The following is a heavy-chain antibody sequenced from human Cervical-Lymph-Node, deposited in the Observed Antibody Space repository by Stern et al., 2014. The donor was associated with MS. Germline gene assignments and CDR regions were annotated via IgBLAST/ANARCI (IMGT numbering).Heavy chain of an antibody. Sequence: EVQLVESGAEVKKPGESLKISCKGSGYSFTNYWIGWVRQMPGKGLEWMGVIYPGDSDTTFSPSFQCRVTISADKSISAAYLQWSSLKASDTAMYYCARHRQQTLYGMDVWGQGTTVTVSS. CDR2: IYPGDSDT. J-gene: IGHJ6*02. CDR1: GYSFTNYW. CDR3: ARHRQQTLYGMDV. V-gene: IGHV5-51*01. D-gene: IGHD6-13*01.